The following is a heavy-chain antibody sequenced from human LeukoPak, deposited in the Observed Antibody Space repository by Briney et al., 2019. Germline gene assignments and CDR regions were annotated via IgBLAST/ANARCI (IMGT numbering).Heavy chain of an antibody. CDR2: ISYDGSNK. J-gene: IGHJ6*03. CDR3: ARDPPAYSSYYYYYMDV. CDR1: GFTFSSYA. Sequence: PGGSPRLSCAASGFTFSSYAMHWVRQAPGKGLEWVAVISYDGSNKYYADSVKGRFTISRDNSKNTLYLQMNSLRAEDTAVYYCARDPPAYSSYYYYYMDVWGKGTTVTVSS. D-gene: IGHD5-18*01. V-gene: IGHV3-30*04.